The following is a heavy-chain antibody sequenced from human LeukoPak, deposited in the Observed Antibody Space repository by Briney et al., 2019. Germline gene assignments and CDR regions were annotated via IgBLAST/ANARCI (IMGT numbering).Heavy chain of an antibody. D-gene: IGHD3-10*01. CDR2: INWDGGST. Sequence: GGSLRLSCAASGFTFNNYAMSWVRQAPGEGLEWGSVINWDGGSTGYAYSVTGRFTISRDNAKNSLYLQMKSLRAEDTALYYCARAGTPSGYYYLDVWGKGTTVTVSS. J-gene: IGHJ6*03. CDR3: ARAGTPSGYYYLDV. V-gene: IGHV3-20*04. CDR1: GFTFNNYA.